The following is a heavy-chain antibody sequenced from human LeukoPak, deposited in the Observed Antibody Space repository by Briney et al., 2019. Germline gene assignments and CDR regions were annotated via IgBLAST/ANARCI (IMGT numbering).Heavy chain of an antibody. D-gene: IGHD6-19*01. CDR1: GYTVTGYY. J-gene: IGHJ3*02. V-gene: IGHV1-2*04. Sequence: ASEKVSCKASGYTVTGYYMDWVRQASGQWLEWMGWTNPNSGGTNFAQKFQGWVTMTRDTSISTAYMELSRLRSDDTAVYYCARGSLSYSSGWYKAFDIWGQGTMVTVSS. CDR2: TNPNSGGT. CDR3: ARGSLSYSSGWYKAFDI.